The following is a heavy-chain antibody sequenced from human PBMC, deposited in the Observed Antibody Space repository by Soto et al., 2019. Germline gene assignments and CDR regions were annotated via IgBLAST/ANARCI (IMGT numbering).Heavy chain of an antibody. CDR3: ARDGDYYDSSGYYPHYYYGMDV. J-gene: IGHJ6*02. CDR2: ISSSGSTI. V-gene: IGHV3-11*01. D-gene: IGHD3-22*01. CDR1: GFTFSDYY. Sequence: QVQLVESGGGLVKPGGSLRLSCAASGFTFSDYYMSWIRQAQGKGLEWVSYISSSGSTIYYADSVKGRFTISRDNAKNSLYLQMNSLRAEDTAVYYCARDGDYYDSSGYYPHYYYGMDVWGQGTTVTVSS.